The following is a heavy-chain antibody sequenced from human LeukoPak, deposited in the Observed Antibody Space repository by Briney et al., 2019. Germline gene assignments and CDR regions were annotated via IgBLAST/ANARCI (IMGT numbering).Heavy chain of an antibody. Sequence: PGGSLRLSCAASGFTFSSYEMNWVRQAPGKGLEWVSYISSSGTTIYYADSMKGRLTISRDNAKNSLYLQMNSLRAEDTAVYYCARDRGHCSGGSCYSYYFDYWGQGTLVTVSS. CDR1: GFTFSSYE. CDR3: ARDRGHCSGGSCYSYYFDY. J-gene: IGHJ4*02. CDR2: ISSSGTTI. D-gene: IGHD2-15*01. V-gene: IGHV3-48*03.